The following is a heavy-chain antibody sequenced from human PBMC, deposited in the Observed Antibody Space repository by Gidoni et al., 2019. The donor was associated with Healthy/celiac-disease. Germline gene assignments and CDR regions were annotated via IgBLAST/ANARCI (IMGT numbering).Heavy chain of an antibody. V-gene: IGHV1-69*09. CDR1: GGTFSSYA. CDR3: VAYCGGDCYPEDFDY. J-gene: IGHJ4*02. Sequence: QVQLVQSGAEVTKPGSSVKVSCKASGGTFSSYAISWVRQAHGQGLEWMGRIIPILGIANYAQKCQGRVTITADKSTSTAYRELSSLRSEDTAVYYCVAYCGGDCYPEDFDYWGQGTLVTVSS. D-gene: IGHD2-21*02. CDR2: IIPILGIA.